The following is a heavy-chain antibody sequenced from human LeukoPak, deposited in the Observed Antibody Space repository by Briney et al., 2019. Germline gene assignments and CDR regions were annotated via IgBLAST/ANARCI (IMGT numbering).Heavy chain of an antibody. CDR2: ISSSGSII. CDR1: GFTFSSYS. V-gene: IGHV3-48*01. Sequence: QAGGSLRLSCAASGFTFSSYSMNWVRQAPGKGLEWVSYISSSGSIIDYADSVKGRFTISRDNGKNSLYLQMNSLRAGDTAVYYCARARGYSYGYSDYWGQGTLVTVSS. D-gene: IGHD5-18*01. CDR3: ARARGYSYGYSDY. J-gene: IGHJ4*02.